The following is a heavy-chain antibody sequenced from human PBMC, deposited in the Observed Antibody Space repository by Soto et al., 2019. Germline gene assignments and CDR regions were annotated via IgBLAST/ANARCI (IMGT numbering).Heavy chain of an antibody. J-gene: IGHJ3*02. CDR1: GGSISSGDYY. Sequence: PSETLSLTCTVSGGSISSGDYYWSXXRQPPGKGLEWIGYIYYSGSTYYNPSLKSRATISVDTSKNQFSLKLSSVTAADTAVYYCARESVTTVTTGLDGDAFDIWGQGTMVTVSS. CDR2: IYYSGST. D-gene: IGHD4-17*01. CDR3: ARESVTTVTTGLDGDAFDI. V-gene: IGHV4-30-4*01.